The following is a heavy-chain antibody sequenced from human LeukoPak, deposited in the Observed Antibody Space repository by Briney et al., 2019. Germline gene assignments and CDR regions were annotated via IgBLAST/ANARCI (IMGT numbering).Heavy chain of an antibody. V-gene: IGHV4-4*02. CDR1: GGSISSSNW. J-gene: IGHJ4*02. CDR2: IYHSGST. Sequence: SGTLSLTCAVSGGSISSSNWWSWVRQPPGKGLEWIGEIYHSGSTNYNPSLKSRVTISVDKSKNRFSLKLSSVTAADTAVYYCARGSGIAVAGTNFDYWGQGTLVTVSS. D-gene: IGHD6-19*01. CDR3: ARGSGIAVAGTNFDY.